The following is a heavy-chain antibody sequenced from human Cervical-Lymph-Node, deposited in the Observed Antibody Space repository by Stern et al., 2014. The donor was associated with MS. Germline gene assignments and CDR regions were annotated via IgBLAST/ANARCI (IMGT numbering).Heavy chain of an antibody. V-gene: IGHV1-8*01. CDR2: MNPNSGNT. D-gene: IGHD6-13*01. J-gene: IGHJ6*02. CDR3: ARHSSSWLGYGMDV. CDR1: GYTFTSYD. Sequence: QVQLVQSGAEVKKPGASVKVSCKASGYTFTSYDINWVRQATGQGLELMGWMNPNSGNTGYAQKFQGRGTITPNTSISTAYMELSSLRSEDTAVYYCARHSSSWLGYGMDVWGQGTTVTVSS.